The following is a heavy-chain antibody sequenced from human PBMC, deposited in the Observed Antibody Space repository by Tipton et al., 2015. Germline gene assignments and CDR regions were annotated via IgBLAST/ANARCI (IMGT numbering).Heavy chain of an antibody. CDR2: IHHGGST. CDR3: ARGTHLNGWDY. J-gene: IGHJ4*02. Sequence: GLVKPSGTLSLTCSVSGDSISSSNWWSWVRQPPGKGLEWIGEIHHGGSTNYNPSLKSRVTMSVDTSKNQFSLHLSSVTAADTAVYYCARGTHLNGWDYWGQGTLVTVSS. D-gene: IGHD6-19*01. CDR1: GDSISSSNW. V-gene: IGHV4-4*02.